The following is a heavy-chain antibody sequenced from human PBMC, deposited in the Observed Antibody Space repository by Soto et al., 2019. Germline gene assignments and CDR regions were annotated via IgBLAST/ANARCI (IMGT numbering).Heavy chain of an antibody. J-gene: IGHJ4*02. CDR3: ARGSLYYYDSSGSIDY. Sequence: HPGGSLRLSCAASGFTFSSYGMHWVRQAPGKGLEWVAVIWYDGSNKYYADSVKGRFTISRDNSKNTLYLQMNSLRAGDTAVYYCARGSLYYYDSSGSIDYWGQGTLVTVSS. CDR1: GFTFSSYG. V-gene: IGHV3-33*01. CDR2: IWYDGSNK. D-gene: IGHD3-22*01.